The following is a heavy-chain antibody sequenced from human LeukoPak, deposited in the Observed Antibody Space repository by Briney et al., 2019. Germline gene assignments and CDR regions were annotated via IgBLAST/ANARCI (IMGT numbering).Heavy chain of an antibody. Sequence: PGGSLRLSCAASGFTFSSYWMSWVRQAPGKGLEWVANIKQDGSEKYYVDSVKGRFTISRDNAKNSLYLQMNSLRAEDTAVYYCARDSIQLWWQYYYYYMDVWGKGTTVTVSS. CDR1: GFTFSSYW. D-gene: IGHD5-18*01. J-gene: IGHJ6*03. CDR3: ARDSIQLWWQYYYYYMDV. V-gene: IGHV3-7*01. CDR2: IKQDGSEK.